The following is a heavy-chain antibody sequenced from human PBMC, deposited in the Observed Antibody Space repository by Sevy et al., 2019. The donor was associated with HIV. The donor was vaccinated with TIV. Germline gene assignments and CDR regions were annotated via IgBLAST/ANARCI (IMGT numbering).Heavy chain of an antibody. V-gene: IGHV3-9*01. Sequence: GGSLRLSCAASGFTFDDYAMHWVRQAPGKGLEWVSGISWNSAFIGYADSVKGPPTTSRDNSKNSPYLQMNSLKPEDTAFYYCVKDGGSGSGPSDEYFHHWGQGTLVTVSS. J-gene: IGHJ1*01. D-gene: IGHD6-19*01. CDR2: ISWNSAFI. CDR1: GFTFDDYA. CDR3: VKDGGSGSGPSDEYFHH.